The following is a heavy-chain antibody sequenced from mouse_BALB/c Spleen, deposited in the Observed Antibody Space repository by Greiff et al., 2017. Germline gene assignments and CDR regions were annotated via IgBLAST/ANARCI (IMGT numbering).Heavy chain of an antibody. V-gene: IGHV1-63*01. CDR3: ARRELTGTFAY. CDR1: GYAFTNYW. J-gene: IGHJ3*01. Sequence: VQLQQSGAELVRPGTSVKISCKASGYAFTNYWLGWVKQRPGHGLEWIGDIYPGSGNTYYNEKFKGKATLTADKSSSTAYMQLSSLTSEDSAVYFCARRELTGTFAYWGQGTLVTVSA. CDR2: IYPGSGNT. D-gene: IGHD4-1*01.